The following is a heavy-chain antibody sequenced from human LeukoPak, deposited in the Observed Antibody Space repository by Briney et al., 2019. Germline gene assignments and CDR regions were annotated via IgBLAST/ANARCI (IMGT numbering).Heavy chain of an antibody. Sequence: GGSLRLSCAASGFTVSSNYMSWVRQAPGKGLEWVSVIYSGGSTYYADSVKGRFTISRDNSKNTLYLQMNSLRAEDTAVYYCARGIRYGSELHFDYWGQGTLVTVSS. CDR1: GFTVSSNY. CDR3: ARGIRYGSELHFDY. V-gene: IGHV3-66*01. CDR2: IYSGGST. J-gene: IGHJ4*02. D-gene: IGHD3-10*01.